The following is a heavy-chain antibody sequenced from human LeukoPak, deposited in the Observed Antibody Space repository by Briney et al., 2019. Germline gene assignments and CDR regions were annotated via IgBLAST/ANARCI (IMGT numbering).Heavy chain of an antibody. J-gene: IGHJ4*02. D-gene: IGHD3-10*01. CDR2: IWYDGSNK. Sequence: GGSLRLSCAASGFTFSSYGMHWVRQAPGKGLEWVAVIWYDGSNKYYADSVKGRFTISRDNSENTLYLQMNSLRAEDTAVYYCARDPTWFGESNYYFDYWGQGTLVTVSS. V-gene: IGHV3-33*01. CDR1: GFTFSSYG. CDR3: ARDPTWFGESNYYFDY.